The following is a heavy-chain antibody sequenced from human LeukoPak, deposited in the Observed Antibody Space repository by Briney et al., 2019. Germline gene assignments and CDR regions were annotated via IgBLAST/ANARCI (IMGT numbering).Heavy chain of an antibody. J-gene: IGHJ4*02. CDR3: ARADYDILVPFDY. CDR1: GGSFSGYY. Sequence: SETLSLTCAVYGGSFSGYYWTWIRQPPGKGLEWIGEINHSGSTNYNPSLKSRVTISVDTSKNRFSLKLSSVTAADTAVYYCARADYDILVPFDYWGQGTLVTVSS. CDR2: INHSGST. D-gene: IGHD3-9*01. V-gene: IGHV4-34*01.